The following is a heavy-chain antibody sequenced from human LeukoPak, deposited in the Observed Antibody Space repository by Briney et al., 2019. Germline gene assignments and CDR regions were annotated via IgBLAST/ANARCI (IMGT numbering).Heavy chain of an antibody. J-gene: IGHJ4*02. CDR1: GDSIRNYY. CDR2: IFYTGST. V-gene: IGHV4-59*12. D-gene: IGHD6-13*01. CDR3: ATDQQLD. Sequence: PSETLSLTCSVSGDSIRNYYWSRIRQPPGRGLEWIGYIFYTGSTDYSPSLKSRLTISVDTSKDQFSLRLTSVTAADTAVYYCATDQQLDWGQGTLVTVSS.